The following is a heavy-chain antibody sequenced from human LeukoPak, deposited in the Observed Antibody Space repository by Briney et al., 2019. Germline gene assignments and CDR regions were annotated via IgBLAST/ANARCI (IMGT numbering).Heavy chain of an antibody. CDR1: GYTLTELS. V-gene: IGHV1-24*01. CDR3: ATDNRHGSGSYYTLDY. Sequence: GASVKVSRKVSGYTLTELSMHWVRQAPGKGLEWMGGFDPEDGETIYAQKFQGRVTMTEDTSTDTAYMELSSLRSEDTAVYYCATDNRHGSGSYYTLDYWGQGTLVTVSS. CDR2: FDPEDGET. D-gene: IGHD3-10*01. J-gene: IGHJ4*02.